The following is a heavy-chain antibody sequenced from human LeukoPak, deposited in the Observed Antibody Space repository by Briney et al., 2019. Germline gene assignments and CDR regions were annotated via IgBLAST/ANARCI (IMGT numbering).Heavy chain of an antibody. D-gene: IGHD5-18*01. CDR3: ARTAMVTAAFDY. CDR1: GGSFSGYY. J-gene: IGHJ4*02. V-gene: IGHV4-34*01. CDR2: INHSGST. Sequence: SETLSLTCAVYGGSFSGYYWSWIRQPPGKGLEWIGEINHSGSTNYKPSLKSRVTISVDTSKNQFSLKLSSVTAADTAVYYCARTAMVTAAFDYWGQGTLVTVSS.